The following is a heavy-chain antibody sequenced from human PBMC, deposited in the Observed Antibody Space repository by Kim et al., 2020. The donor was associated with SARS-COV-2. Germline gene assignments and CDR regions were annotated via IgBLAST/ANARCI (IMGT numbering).Heavy chain of an antibody. V-gene: IGHV3-23*01. J-gene: IGHJ4*02. CDR1: GFTFSSYA. Sequence: GGSLRLSCAASGFTFSSYAMSWVRQAPGKGLEWVSAISGSGGSTYYADSVKGRFTISRDNSKNTLYLQMNSLRAEDTAVYYCAKDSQDDYYYDSSGYSTLDYWGQGTLVTVSS. CDR3: AKDSQDDYYYDSSGYSTLDY. CDR2: ISGSGGST. D-gene: IGHD3-22*01.